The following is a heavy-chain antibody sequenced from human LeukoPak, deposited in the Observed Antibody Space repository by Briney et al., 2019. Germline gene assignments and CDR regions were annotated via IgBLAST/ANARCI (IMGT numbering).Heavy chain of an antibody. CDR1: GYSISNGYY. D-gene: IGHD6-13*01. CDR3: ARGRYSSSWSAFDV. Sequence: SETLSLTCTVSGYSISNGYYWAWIRQPPGKGLEWIGSIHYSGNAYYNASLKSRVTISVDTSKNQYSLKLTSVTAADTAVFYCARGRYSSSWSAFDVWGQGTMLTVSS. J-gene: IGHJ3*01. V-gene: IGHV4-38-2*02. CDR2: IHYSGNA.